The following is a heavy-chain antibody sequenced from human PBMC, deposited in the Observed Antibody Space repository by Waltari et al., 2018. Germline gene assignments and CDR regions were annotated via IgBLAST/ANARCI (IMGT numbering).Heavy chain of an antibody. V-gene: IGHV3-7*03. CDR2: IKEDGTEK. CDR3: ARGRYVPGP. J-gene: IGHJ5*02. CDR1: GFTFSSYS. Sequence: EVQLVESGGGLVQPGGSLRLSCAASGFTFSSYSMTWGRQAPGKGRGWVANIKEDGTEKKYVDSVKGRFTISRDNAKNSLYLEMNSLRVEDTAVYYCARGRYVPGPWGQGTLVTVSS. D-gene: IGHD3-10*02.